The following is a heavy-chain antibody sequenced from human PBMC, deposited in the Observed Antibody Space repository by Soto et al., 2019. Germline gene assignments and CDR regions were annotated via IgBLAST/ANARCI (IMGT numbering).Heavy chain of an antibody. Sequence: EVQLVESGGTLVQPEGSLRLSCAAAGFTFTNYWMHWVRQAPGKGLVWVSRINGDGSNAFYADSAKGRFTISRDNAKNTVYLQMNSLRAEDTAIYYCARGIQYRYGMDVWGQGTTVTVSS. D-gene: IGHD4-4*01. CDR2: INGDGSNA. J-gene: IGHJ6*02. V-gene: IGHV3-74*01. CDR1: GFTFTNYW. CDR3: ARGIQYRYGMDV.